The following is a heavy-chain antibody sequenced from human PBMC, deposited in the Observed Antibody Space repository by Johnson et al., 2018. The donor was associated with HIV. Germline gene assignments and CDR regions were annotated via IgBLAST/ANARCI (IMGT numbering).Heavy chain of an antibody. J-gene: IGHJ3*02. Sequence: QMLLVESGGGVVRPGRSLRLSCSVSGLTFNNYPMHWVRQAPGKGLEWVAVISFDGSNKYYAESLKGRFTISRDNSKNTLYLQMNSLRAEDTAVYYCARDSNRYAFDIWGQGTMVTVSS. CDR2: ISFDGSNK. D-gene: IGHD2-8*01. CDR3: ARDSNRYAFDI. CDR1: GLTFNNYP. V-gene: IGHV3-30*04.